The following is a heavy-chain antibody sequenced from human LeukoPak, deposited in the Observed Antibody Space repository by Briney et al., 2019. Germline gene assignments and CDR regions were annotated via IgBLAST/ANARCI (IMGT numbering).Heavy chain of an antibody. J-gene: IGHJ4*02. CDR3: ARELFSSDYSLGGYDHQFDY. D-gene: IGHD3-16*01. V-gene: IGHV3-48*02. CDR2: ISSSSSTI. CDR1: GFTFSSYS. Sequence: HSGGSLRLSCAASGFTFSSYSMNWVRQAPGKGLEWVSYISSSSSTIYYADSVKGRFTISRDKTKNSLYLQMNSLRDEETAVYYCARELFSSDYSLGGYDHQFDYWGQGTLVTVSS.